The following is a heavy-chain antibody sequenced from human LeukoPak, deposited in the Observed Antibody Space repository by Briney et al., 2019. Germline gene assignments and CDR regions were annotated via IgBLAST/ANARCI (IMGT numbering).Heavy chain of an antibody. Sequence: SQTLSPTCTVSGGSISSGGYYWSWIRQHPGKGLEWIGYIYYSGSTYCNPSLKSRVTISVDTSKNQSSLKLSSVTAADTAVYYCARIAARSIDYWGQGTLVTVSS. CDR2: IYYSGST. V-gene: IGHV4-31*03. D-gene: IGHD6-6*01. CDR3: ARIAARSIDY. J-gene: IGHJ4*02. CDR1: GGSISSGGYY.